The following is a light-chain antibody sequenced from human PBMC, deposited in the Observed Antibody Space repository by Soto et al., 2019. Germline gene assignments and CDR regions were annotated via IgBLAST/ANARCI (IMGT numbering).Light chain of an antibody. J-gene: IGLJ1*01. CDR2: DVS. CDR1: SSEVGGYNY. CDR3: SSYTTSNTRQIV. Sequence: QSVLTQAASGSGSPGQSISISCTGTSSEVGGYNYVSWYQHHPGKAPKLMIFDVSNRPSGVSNRFSGSKSGNTASLTISGLQPEDEADYYCSSYTTSNTRQIVFGTGTKVTVL. V-gene: IGLV2-14*03.